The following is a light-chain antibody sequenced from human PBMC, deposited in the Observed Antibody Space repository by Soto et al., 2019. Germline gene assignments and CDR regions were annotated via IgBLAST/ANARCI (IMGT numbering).Light chain of an antibody. V-gene: IGKV3-11*01. CDR3: QQRSNWPPYT. J-gene: IGKJ2*01. Sequence: EIVLTQSPATLSLSPGERATLSCRASQSVSSYLAWYQQKPGQAPRLLMYDASTRATGIPARFSGSGSGTDFALTISSLEPEDFAVYYCQQRSNWPPYTFGQGTKLEI. CDR2: DAS. CDR1: QSVSSY.